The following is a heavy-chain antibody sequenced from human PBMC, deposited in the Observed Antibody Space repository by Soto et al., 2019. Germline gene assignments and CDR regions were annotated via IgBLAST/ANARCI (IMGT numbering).Heavy chain of an antibody. CDR2: IIPIFGTA. V-gene: IGHV1-69*13. J-gene: IGHJ6*02. Sequence: ASVKVSCKASGGTFSSYAISWVRQAPGQGLEWMGGIIPIFGTANYAQKFQGRVTITADESTSTAYMELSSLRSEDTAVYYCARGSIVVVPAAILLYYYYGMDVWGQGTTVTVSS. CDR3: ARGSIVVVPAAILLYYYYGMDV. CDR1: GGTFSSYA. D-gene: IGHD2-2*02.